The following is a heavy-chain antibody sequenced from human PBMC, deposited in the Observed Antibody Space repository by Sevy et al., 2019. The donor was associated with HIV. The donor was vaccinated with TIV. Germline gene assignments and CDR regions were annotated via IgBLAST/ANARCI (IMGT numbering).Heavy chain of an antibody. J-gene: IGHJ3*02. CDR3: AREGGVATTGDHDAYDI. CDR2: IIPIFGTP. V-gene: IGHV1-69*01. Sequence: VKVSCKASGDTFSTYGLSWVRQAPGQGLEWMGGIIPIFGTPNYAQKFQGRVTITADESASTAYMELSSLRSEDTALYYCAREGGVATTGDHDAYDIWGHGTLVTVSS. CDR1: GDTFSTYG. D-gene: IGHD7-27*01.